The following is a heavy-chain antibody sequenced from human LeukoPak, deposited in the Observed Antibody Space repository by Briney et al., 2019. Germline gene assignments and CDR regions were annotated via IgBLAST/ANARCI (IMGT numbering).Heavy chain of an antibody. Sequence: EGSLRLSCAASGFTFSSYEMNWVRQAPGKGLEWVSYISSSGSTIYYADSVKGRFTISRDNAKNSLYLQMNSLRAEDTAVYYCARGDYSGNWFDPWGQGTLVTVSS. CDR2: ISSSGSTI. CDR3: ARGDYSGNWFDP. J-gene: IGHJ5*02. CDR1: GFTFSSYE. V-gene: IGHV3-48*03. D-gene: IGHD4-17*01.